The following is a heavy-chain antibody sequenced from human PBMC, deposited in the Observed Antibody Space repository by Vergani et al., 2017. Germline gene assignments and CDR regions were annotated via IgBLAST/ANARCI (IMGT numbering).Heavy chain of an antibody. D-gene: IGHD2-21*02. CDR1: GFTFSSYA. J-gene: IGHJ6*03. CDR2: ISYDGSNK. Sequence: QVQLVESGGGVVQPGRSLRLSCAASGFTFSSYAMHWVRQAPGKGLEWVAVISYDGSNKYYADSVKGRFTISSDNSKNSLYLQMNSLRAEDTALYYCAKDTAPYYYYYMDVWGKGTTVTVSS. CDR3: AKDTAPYYYYYMDV. V-gene: IGHV3-30-3*01.